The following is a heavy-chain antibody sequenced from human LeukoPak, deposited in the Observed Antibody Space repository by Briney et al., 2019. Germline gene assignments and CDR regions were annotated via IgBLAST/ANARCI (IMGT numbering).Heavy chain of an antibody. V-gene: IGHV3-49*04. Sequence: GGYLRLSCTASGFTFGDYAMSWVRQAPGKGLEWVGFIRSKAYGGTTEYAASVKGRFTISRDDSKSIAYLQMNSLKTEDTAVYYCTRGEWELPDYWGQGTLVTVSS. J-gene: IGHJ4*02. CDR1: GFTFGDYA. CDR3: TRGEWELPDY. CDR2: IRSKAYGGTT. D-gene: IGHD1-26*01.